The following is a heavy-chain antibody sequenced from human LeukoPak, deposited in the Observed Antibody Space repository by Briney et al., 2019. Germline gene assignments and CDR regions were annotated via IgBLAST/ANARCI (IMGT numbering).Heavy chain of an antibody. J-gene: IGHJ5*02. CDR3: ARGLSGGWFDP. CDR2: IYYSGST. V-gene: IGHV4-59*01. Sequence: SETLSLTCTVSGGSIGSYYWSWIRQPPGKGLEWIGYIYYSGSTNYNPSLKSRVTISVDTSKNQFSLKLSSVTAADTAVYYCARGLSGGWFDPWGQGTLVTVSS. D-gene: IGHD3-10*01. CDR1: GGSIGSYY.